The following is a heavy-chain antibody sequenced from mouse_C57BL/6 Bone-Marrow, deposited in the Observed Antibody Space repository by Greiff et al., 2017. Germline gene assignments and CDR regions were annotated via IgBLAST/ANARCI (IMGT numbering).Heavy chain of an antibody. CDR1: GFNIKDDY. CDR2: IDPENGDT. D-gene: IGHD1-1*01. V-gene: IGHV14-4*01. CDR3: TTGSTTVVAGGGYWYFDV. J-gene: IGHJ1*03. Sequence: EVKLQESGAELVRPGASVKLSCTASGFNIKDDYMHWVKQRPEQGLEWIGWIDPENGDTEYASKFQGQATITADTSSNTAYLQRSSLRSEDTAVYYCTTGSTTVVAGGGYWYFDVWGTGTTVTVSS.